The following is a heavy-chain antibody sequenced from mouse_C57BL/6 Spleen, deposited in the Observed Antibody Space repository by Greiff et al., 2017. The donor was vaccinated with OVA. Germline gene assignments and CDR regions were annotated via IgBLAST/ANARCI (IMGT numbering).Heavy chain of an antibody. CDR1: GYAFTNYL. V-gene: IGHV1-54*01. CDR2: INPGSGGT. J-gene: IGHJ4*01. D-gene: IGHD2-4*01. Sequence: QVHVKQSGAELVRPGTSVKVSCKASGYAFTNYLIEWVKQRPGQGLEWIGVINPGSGGTNYNEKFKGKATLTADKSSSTAYMQLSSLTSEDSAVYFCAREGLRRDYYAMDYWGQGTSVTVSS. CDR3: AREGLRRDYYAMDY.